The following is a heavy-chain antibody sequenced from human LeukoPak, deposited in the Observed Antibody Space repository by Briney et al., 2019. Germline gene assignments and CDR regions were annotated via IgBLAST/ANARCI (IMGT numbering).Heavy chain of an antibody. CDR1: GFTSSSYA. J-gene: IGHJ4*02. D-gene: IGHD3-22*01. V-gene: IGHV3-23*01. Sequence: GGSLRLSCAASGFTSSSYAMSWVRQAPGKGLEWVSAISGSGGGTYYADSVKGRFTISRDNFQNTLYLQMNSLRAEDTAMYYCARDSSGYAEFDYWGQGILVTVSS. CDR2: ISGSGGGT. CDR3: ARDSSGYAEFDY.